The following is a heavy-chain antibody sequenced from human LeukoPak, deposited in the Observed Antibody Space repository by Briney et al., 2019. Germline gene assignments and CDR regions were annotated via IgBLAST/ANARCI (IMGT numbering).Heavy chain of an antibody. Sequence: PGGSLRLSCAASGFTFSSYAMHWVRQAPGKGLEWVAVISYDGSNKYYADSVKGRFTISRDNSKNTLYLQMNSLRAEDTAVYYCARSKSSSSPNFDYWGQGTLVTVSS. D-gene: IGHD6-6*01. CDR3: ARSKSSSSPNFDY. CDR1: GFTFSSYA. J-gene: IGHJ4*02. CDR2: ISYDGSNK. V-gene: IGHV3-30-3*01.